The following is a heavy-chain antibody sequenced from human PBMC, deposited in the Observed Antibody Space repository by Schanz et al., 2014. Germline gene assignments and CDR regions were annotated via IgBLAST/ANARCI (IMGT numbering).Heavy chain of an antibody. V-gene: IGHV1-3*04. CDR3: ARDLPYCDGGKCYSDGFDI. J-gene: IGHJ3*02. D-gene: IGHD2-21*01. CDR2: INTANGNA. Sequence: QDQLLQSGAAVKKPGSSVRVSCKASGYTFSSHGIHWLRQAPGQSLEWMGWINTANGNAKYSANFQARVTITRDTSATTAYMELTNLRSEDTAVYYCARDLPYCDGGKCYSDGFDIWGQGTLVTISS. CDR1: GYTFSSHG.